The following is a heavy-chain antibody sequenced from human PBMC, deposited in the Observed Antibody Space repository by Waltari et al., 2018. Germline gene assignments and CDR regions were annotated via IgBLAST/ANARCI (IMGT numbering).Heavy chain of an antibody. CDR2: RNRSSGNT. Sequence: QVQLVQSGAAVRKPGASVKVSCKASGYTFTSSDINWLRQASGQGLEWMGWRNRSSGNTGDAQKVQGRVAMTKKTCISTAYMELSSLICEDTAVYYCARGYRIPKPDWGYWGQGTLVSVSS. V-gene: IGHV1-8*02. CDR1: GYTFTSSD. D-gene: IGHD2-2*02. CDR3: ARGYRIPKPDWGY. J-gene: IGHJ4*02.